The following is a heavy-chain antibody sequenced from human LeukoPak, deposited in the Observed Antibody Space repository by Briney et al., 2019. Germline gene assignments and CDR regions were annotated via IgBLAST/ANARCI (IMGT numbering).Heavy chain of an antibody. J-gene: IGHJ4*02. V-gene: IGHV3-21*01. D-gene: IGHD1-14*01. CDR1: GFTFSTYN. CDR3: ASNGI. CDR2: ITSTSSYM. Sequence: GGSLRLSCAASGFTFSTYNMNWVRQAPGKGLEWVSSITSTSSYMYYADSVKGRFTISRDNSKNTLYLQMNSLRAEDTAVYYCASNGIWGQGTLVTVSS.